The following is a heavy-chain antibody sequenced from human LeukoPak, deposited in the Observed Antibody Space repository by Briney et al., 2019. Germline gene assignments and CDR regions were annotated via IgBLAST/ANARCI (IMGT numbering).Heavy chain of an antibody. CDR1: GITLSNYG. CDR2: ISDSGGST. J-gene: IGHJ4*02. D-gene: IGHD3/OR15-3a*01. CDR3: AKRGVVIRVILVGFHKEAYYFES. Sequence: GGSLRLSCAVSGITLSNYGMSWVRQAPGKGLEWVAGISDSGGSTNYADSVKGRFTISRDNPKNTLYLQMNSLRAEDTAVYFCAKRGVVIRVILVGFHKEAYYFESWGQGALVTVFS. V-gene: IGHV3-23*01.